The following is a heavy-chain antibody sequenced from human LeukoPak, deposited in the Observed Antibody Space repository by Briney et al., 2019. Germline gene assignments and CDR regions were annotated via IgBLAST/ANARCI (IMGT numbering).Heavy chain of an antibody. CDR2: IYASGST. V-gene: IGHV4-61*02. CDR1: GGSISGGSFY. CDR3: ARGGDSSSWSVDY. D-gene: IGHD6-13*01. J-gene: IGHJ4*02. Sequence: SQTLSLTCTVSGGSISGGSFYWAWIRQPAGKGLEWIGRIYASGSTNYNSSLKSRVTISVDTSKNQFSLRLSSVTAADTAVYYCARGGDSSSWSVDYWGQGTLVTVSS.